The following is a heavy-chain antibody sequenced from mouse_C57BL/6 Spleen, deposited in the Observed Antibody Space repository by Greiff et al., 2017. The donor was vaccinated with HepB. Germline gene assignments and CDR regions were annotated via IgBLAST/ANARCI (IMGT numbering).Heavy chain of an antibody. CDR3: ARSYYYGSSYNFDY. D-gene: IGHD1-1*01. J-gene: IGHJ2*01. V-gene: IGHV1-39*01. CDR2: INPNYGTT. CDR1: GYSFTDYN. Sequence: HLVESGPELVKPGASVKISCKASGYSFTDYNMNWVKQSNGKSLEWIGVINPNYGTTSYNQKFKGKATLTVDQSSSTAYMQLNSLTSEDSAVYYCARSYYYGSSYNFDYWGQGTTLTVSS.